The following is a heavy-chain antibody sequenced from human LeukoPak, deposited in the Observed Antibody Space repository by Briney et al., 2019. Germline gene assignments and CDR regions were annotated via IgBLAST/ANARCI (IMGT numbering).Heavy chain of an antibody. D-gene: IGHD3-22*01. J-gene: IGHJ5*01. CDR1: TSR. Sequence: ASVKVSCKATSRISWVRQAPGQGLEWMGWIGTYGGDTYYAQKFQGRITVTTDTSTSTVYMELRNLRSDDTAVYYCARDLWNFYDGSCYNRDFDSWGQGTLVTVSS. CDR2: IGTYGGDT. CDR3: ARDLWNFYDGSCYNRDFDS. V-gene: IGHV1-18*01.